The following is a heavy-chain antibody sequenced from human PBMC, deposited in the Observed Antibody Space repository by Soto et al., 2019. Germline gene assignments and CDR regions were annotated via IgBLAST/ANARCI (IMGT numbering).Heavy chain of an antibody. Sequence: QVQLQESGPGLVKPSQTLSLTCTVSGDSISSGTYYWSWIRQHPEKGLEWIGYISYSGSAYYNPSLKSRFTISVDTSKNQFSLKMTSVTAADTAVYYCARDRRTYGDYFDYWGQGTLVTVSS. CDR3: ARDRRTYGDYFDY. CDR1: GDSISSGTYY. D-gene: IGHD4-17*01. CDR2: ISYSGSA. V-gene: IGHV4-31*03. J-gene: IGHJ4*02.